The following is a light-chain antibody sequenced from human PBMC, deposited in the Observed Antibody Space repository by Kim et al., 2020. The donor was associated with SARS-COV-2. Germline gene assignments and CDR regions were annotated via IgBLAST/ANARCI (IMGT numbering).Light chain of an antibody. V-gene: IGLV2-14*04. CDR1: SSDVGDYNY. CDR3: SSYTSSSTWV. CDR2: DVS. Sequence: GQSITISCTVTSSDVGDYNYVSWYQQHPGKAPKVMIYDVSKRPSGVSNRFSGSKSGNTASLTISGLQAEDEADYYCSSYTSSSTWVFGGGTQLTVL. J-gene: IGLJ3*02.